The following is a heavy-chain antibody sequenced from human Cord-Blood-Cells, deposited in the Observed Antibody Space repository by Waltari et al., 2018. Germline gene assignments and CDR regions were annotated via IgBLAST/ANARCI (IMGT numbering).Heavy chain of an antibody. D-gene: IGHD1-1*01. CDR2: IYYSVST. CDR3: ARYRTGTFDY. V-gene: IGHV4-59*01. Sequence: QVQLQESGPGLVKPSETLSLTCTVSGGSISSYYWSWIRQPPGKGLEWIGYIYYSVSTNYNPSLKSRVTISVDTSKNQFSLKLSSVTAADTAVYYCARYRTGTFDYWGQGTLVTVSS. CDR1: GGSISSYY. J-gene: IGHJ4*02.